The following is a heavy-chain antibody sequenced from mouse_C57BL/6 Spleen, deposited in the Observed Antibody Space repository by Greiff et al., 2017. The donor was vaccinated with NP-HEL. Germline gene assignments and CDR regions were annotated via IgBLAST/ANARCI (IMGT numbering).Heavy chain of an antibody. D-gene: IGHD2-4*01. CDR2: ISSGSSTI. V-gene: IGHV5-17*01. CDR1: GFTFSDYG. J-gene: IGHJ3*01. CDR3: ARQGLRRGAWFAY. Sequence: EVQRVESGGGLVKPGGSLKLSCAASGFTFSDYGMHWVRQAPEKGLEWVAYISSGSSTIYYADTVKGRFTISRDNAKNTLFLQMTSLRSEDTAMYYCARQGLRRGAWFAYWGQGTLVTVSA.